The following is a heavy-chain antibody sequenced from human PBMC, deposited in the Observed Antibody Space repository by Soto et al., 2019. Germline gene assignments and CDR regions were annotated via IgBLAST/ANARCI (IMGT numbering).Heavy chain of an antibody. CDR2: IWHDGGEK. CDR1: GFTFSDFG. J-gene: IGHJ4*01. CDR3: TKAMAVGGYHFDF. V-gene: IGHV3-33*02. D-gene: IGHD5-12*01. Sequence: QVQLVESGGDVVRPGGSLRLSCAASGFTFSDFGMHWVRQTPGKGLEWVALIWHDGGEKNYADSVKGRFTISRDNSMNTLFLQMNSLRAEDAGVYYCTKAMAVGGYHFDFWGHGTPVTVSS.